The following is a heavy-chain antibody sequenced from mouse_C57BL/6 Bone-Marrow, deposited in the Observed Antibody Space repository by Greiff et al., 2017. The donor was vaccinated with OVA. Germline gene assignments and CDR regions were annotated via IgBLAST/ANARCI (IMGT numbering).Heavy chain of an antibody. CDR1: GFTFSSYA. V-gene: IGHV5-4*03. J-gene: IGHJ3*01. CDR2: ISAGGSYT. CDR3: ARASYYGSSPFAY. D-gene: IGHD1-1*01. Sequence: EVKLEESGGGLVKPGGSLKLSCAASGFTFSSYAMSWVRQTPEKRLEWVATISAGGSYTYYPDNVKGRFTISRDNAKNNLYLQMSHLKSEDTAMYYCARASYYGSSPFAYWGQGTLVTVSA.